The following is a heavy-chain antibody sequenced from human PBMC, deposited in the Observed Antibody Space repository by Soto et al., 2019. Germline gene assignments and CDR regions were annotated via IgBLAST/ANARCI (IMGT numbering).Heavy chain of an antibody. CDR2: ISYDGSNK. CDR3: AKDVRYDSSGYPDY. J-gene: IGHJ4*02. CDR1: GFTFSSYA. D-gene: IGHD3-22*01. Sequence: QVQLVESGGGVVQPGRSLRLSCAASGFTFSSYAMHWVRQAPGKGLEWVAVISYDGSNKYYADSVKGRFTISRDNSKNTVYLQMNSLRVEDTAVYYCAKDVRYDSSGYPDYWGQGTLVTVSS. V-gene: IGHV3-30*18.